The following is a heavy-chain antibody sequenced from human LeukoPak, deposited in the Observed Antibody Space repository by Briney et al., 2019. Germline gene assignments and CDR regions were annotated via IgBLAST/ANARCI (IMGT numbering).Heavy chain of an antibody. D-gene: IGHD3-3*01. CDR2: ISGNGGST. CDR1: GFTFSSYA. V-gene: IGHV3-23*01. J-gene: IGHJ3*02. CDR3: ATSDFWSVHDAFDI. Sequence: GGSLRLSCAASGFTFSSYAMSWVRQAPGKGLEWVSAISGNGGSTYYADSVKGRFTISRDNSKNTLYLQMNSRRAEDTAVYYCATSDFWSVHDAFDIWGQGTMVTVSS.